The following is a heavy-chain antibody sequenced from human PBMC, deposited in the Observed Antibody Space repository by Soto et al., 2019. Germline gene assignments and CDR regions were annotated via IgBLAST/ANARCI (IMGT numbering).Heavy chain of an antibody. CDR1: DVSFSGYY. Sequence: QAQLQAWGAGLLRPSETLSLTCGASDVSFSGYYWSWIRQPPGKGLEWIGEINYSGSTKFNPSLKSRVTLSIDTSKDQFSLRLSSVTAADTAVYYCARDSGGLRLGESSLYGEKDSFDVWDQGTLVTVSS. V-gene: IGHV4-34*01. D-gene: IGHD3-16*02. CDR3: ARDSGGLRLGESSLYGEKDSFDV. J-gene: IGHJ3*01. CDR2: INYSGST.